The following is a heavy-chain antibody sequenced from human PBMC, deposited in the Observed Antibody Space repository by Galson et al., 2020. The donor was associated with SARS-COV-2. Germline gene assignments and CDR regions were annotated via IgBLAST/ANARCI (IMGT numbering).Heavy chain of an antibody. D-gene: IGHD6-19*01. V-gene: IGHV4-59*08. CDR2: IYHSGSSEST. J-gene: IGHJ4*02. CDR3: ARRSRTVAGKPFDY. CDR1: GGSISGYY. Sequence: SETLSLTCTVSGGSISGYYWSWIRQTPGKGLEWVGYIYHSGSSESTNYHPSLKSRVTISVDTSKNNFSLKLTSVTAADTAVYYCARRSRTVAGKPFDYWGQGTLVTVSS.